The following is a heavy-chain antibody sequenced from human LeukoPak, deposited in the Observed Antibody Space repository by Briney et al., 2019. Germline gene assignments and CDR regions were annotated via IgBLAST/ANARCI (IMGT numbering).Heavy chain of an antibody. Sequence: SETLSLTCAVYGGSFSGYYWSWIRQPPGKGLEWIGEINHSGSTNYNPSLKSRVTISVDTSKNQFSLKLSSVTAADTAVYYCARSPGYYFDYWGQGTLVTVSS. CDR1: GGSFSGYY. J-gene: IGHJ4*02. V-gene: IGHV4-34*01. CDR3: ARSPGYYFDY. D-gene: IGHD1-14*01. CDR2: INHSGST.